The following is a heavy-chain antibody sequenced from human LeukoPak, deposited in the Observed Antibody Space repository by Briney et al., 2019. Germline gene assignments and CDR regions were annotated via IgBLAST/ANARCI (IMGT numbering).Heavy chain of an antibody. CDR2: ICSSDST. CDR1: GLTVSTNY. Sequence: GGSLRLSCAASGLTVSTNYMTWVRQAPGKGLEWVSVICSSDSTYYADSVKGGFSISRDNSKNTLYLQMNRLRAEDTAVYYCARDWHTYCDTNSCYGRYFDYWGQGSLVTVSS. CDR3: ARDWHTYCDTNSCYGRYFDY. D-gene: IGHD2-2*01. V-gene: IGHV3-66*01. J-gene: IGHJ4*02.